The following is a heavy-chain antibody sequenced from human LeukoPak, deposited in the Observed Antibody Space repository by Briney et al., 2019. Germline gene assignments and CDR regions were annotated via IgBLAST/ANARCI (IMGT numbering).Heavy chain of an antibody. CDR3: ARAHLTGYYIWFDP. J-gene: IGHJ5*02. CDR2: MNPNSGNT. Sequence: GASVKVSCKASGYTFTSYDINWVRQATGQGLEWVGWMNPNSGNTGYAQKFQGRVTMTRNTSISTAYMELSSLRSEDTAVYYCARAHLTGYYIWFDPWGQGTLVTVSS. D-gene: IGHD3-9*01. V-gene: IGHV1-8*01. CDR1: GYTFTSYD.